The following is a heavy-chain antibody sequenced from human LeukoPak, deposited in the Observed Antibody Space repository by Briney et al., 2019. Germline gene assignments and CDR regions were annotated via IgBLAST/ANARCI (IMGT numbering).Heavy chain of an antibody. CDR2: FYSSTRT. CDR3: ARCMSELDYGDYAYYYHMDV. V-gene: IGHV4-61*09. J-gene: IGHJ6*04. D-gene: IGHD4-17*01. CDR1: GDSLTSGSRY. Sequence: SETLSLTCTVSGDSLTSGSRYWSWLRQPAGKGLEWIGHFYSSTRTTYNPSLESRVTISGDTAKNQFSLKLDSVTAADTAVYFCARCMSELDYGDYAYYYHMDVWGKGTTVTVSS.